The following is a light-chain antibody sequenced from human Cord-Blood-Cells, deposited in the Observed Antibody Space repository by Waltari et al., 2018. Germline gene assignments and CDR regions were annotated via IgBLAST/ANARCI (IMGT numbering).Light chain of an antibody. Sequence: QSALTQPRSVSGSPGQSVTIPCIGTSSDVGGYNHVSWYQQHPGKAPKLMIYDVSKRPSGVPDRFSGSKSGNTASLTISGLQAEDEADYYCCSYAGSYVFGTGTKVTVL. CDR3: CSYAGSYV. CDR1: SSDVGGYNH. J-gene: IGLJ1*01. CDR2: DVS. V-gene: IGLV2-11*01.